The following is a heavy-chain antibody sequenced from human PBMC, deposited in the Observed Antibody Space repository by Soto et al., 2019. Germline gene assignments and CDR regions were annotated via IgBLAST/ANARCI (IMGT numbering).Heavy chain of an antibody. Sequence: ASVKVSCKASGGTFRVRQAPGQGLEWMGGIVPIFGTANYAQKFQGRVTITADESTSTAYMELSSLRSEDTAVYYCARRSGSYSYFDYWGQGTLVTVSS. J-gene: IGHJ4*02. CDR1: GGTF. CDR2: IVPIFGTA. CDR3: ARRSGSYSYFDY. D-gene: IGHD1-26*01. V-gene: IGHV1-69*13.